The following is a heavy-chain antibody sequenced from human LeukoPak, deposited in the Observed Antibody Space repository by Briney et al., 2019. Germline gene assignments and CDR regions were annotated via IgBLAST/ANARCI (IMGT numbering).Heavy chain of an antibody. CDR2: IKQDGSEK. Sequence: RPGGSLRLSYAASGFTFSSYWMSWVRQAPGKGLEWVANIKQDGSEKYYVDSVKGRFTISRDNAKNSLYLQMNSLRAEDTAVYYCARDPCIAVAGTGYWGQGTLVTVSS. CDR1: GFTFSSYW. D-gene: IGHD6-19*01. J-gene: IGHJ4*02. CDR3: ARDPCIAVAGTGY. V-gene: IGHV3-7*01.